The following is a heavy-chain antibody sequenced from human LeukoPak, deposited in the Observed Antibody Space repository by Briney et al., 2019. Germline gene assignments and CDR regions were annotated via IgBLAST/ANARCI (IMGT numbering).Heavy chain of an antibody. CDR2: ISSSSSYI. D-gene: IGHD2-15*01. J-gene: IGHJ3*02. Sequence: GGSLRLSCAASGFTFGSYSMNWVRQAPGKGLEWVSSISSSSSYIYYADSVKGRFTISRDNAKNSLYLQMNSLRAEDTAVYYCARARPTPGAFDIWGQGTMVTVSS. CDR3: ARARPTPGAFDI. CDR1: GFTFGSYS. V-gene: IGHV3-21*01.